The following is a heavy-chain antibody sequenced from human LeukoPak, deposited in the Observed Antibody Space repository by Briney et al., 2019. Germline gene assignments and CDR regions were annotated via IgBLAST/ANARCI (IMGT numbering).Heavy chain of an antibody. CDR1: GFTFSSYV. CDR2: ISYDGSNE. D-gene: IGHD5-12*01. Sequence: ESGGGVVQPGRSLRLSCAASGFTFSSYVMHWVRQAPGKGLEWVAIISYDGSNEYYSDSVKGRFTISRDNSKNTLYLQMNSLRAADTAVYYCAKLRDTSGSFFDYWGQGTLVTVSS. CDR3: AKLRDTSGSFFDY. V-gene: IGHV3-30*04. J-gene: IGHJ4*02.